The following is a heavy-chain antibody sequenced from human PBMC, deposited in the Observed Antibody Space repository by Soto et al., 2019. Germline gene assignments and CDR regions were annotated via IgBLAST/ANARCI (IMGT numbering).Heavy chain of an antibody. CDR2: IYYSGST. Sequence: QLQLQESGPGLVKPSESLSLTCTVSGGSISSSSYYWGWIRQPPGKGLEWIGSIYYSGSTYYNPSLKSRVTISVDTSKNQFSLKLSSVTAADTAVYYCARPKRGDGFPQVWFDPWGQGTLVTVSS. D-gene: IGHD3-10*01. V-gene: IGHV4-39*01. J-gene: IGHJ5*02. CDR1: GGSISSSSYY. CDR3: ARPKRGDGFPQVWFDP.